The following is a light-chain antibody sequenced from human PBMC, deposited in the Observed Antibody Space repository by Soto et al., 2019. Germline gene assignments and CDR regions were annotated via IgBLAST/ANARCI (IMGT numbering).Light chain of an antibody. V-gene: IGLV2-14*01. Sequence: QSALTQPRSVSGSPGQSVTISCTGTNSDVGAYTFVSWYQQLPGKAPKLIISEVSNRPSGVSNRFSGSKSGNTASLTISGLQAEDEADYYCSSYTSTSTWVFGGGTKLTVL. CDR1: NSDVGAYTF. CDR2: EVS. J-gene: IGLJ3*02. CDR3: SSYTSTSTWV.